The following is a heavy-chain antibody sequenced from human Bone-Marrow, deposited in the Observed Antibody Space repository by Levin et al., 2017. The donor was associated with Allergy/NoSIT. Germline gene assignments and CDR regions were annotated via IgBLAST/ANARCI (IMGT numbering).Heavy chain of an antibody. CDR2: IDQTGGAGSHLFGSA. CDR3: ARGRRWLQFDF. Sequence: SETLSLTCAVYGGSFSGYYWNWIRQPPGGGLEWIAQIDQTGGAGSHLFGSADYNPSLKSRVTISVDASNREVSLRLTSVTAADTAIYYCARGRRWLQFDFWGQGSQVTVSS. V-gene: IGHV4-34*01. J-gene: IGHJ4*02. D-gene: IGHD5-24*01. CDR1: GGSFSGYY.